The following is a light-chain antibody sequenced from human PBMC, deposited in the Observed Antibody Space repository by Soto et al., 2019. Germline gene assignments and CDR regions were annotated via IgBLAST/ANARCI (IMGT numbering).Light chain of an antibody. CDR2: AAS. J-gene: IGKJ1*01. CDR1: QSISSY. V-gene: IGKV1-39*01. CDR3: RQSYSTPQT. Sequence: DIQMTQSPSSLSASVGDRVTITCRASQSISSYLNWYQQKPGKAPKLLIYAASSLQSGVPSRFSGSGSGTDFTLTISSLQPEDFATYYCRQSYSTPQTCGQGTKVAIK.